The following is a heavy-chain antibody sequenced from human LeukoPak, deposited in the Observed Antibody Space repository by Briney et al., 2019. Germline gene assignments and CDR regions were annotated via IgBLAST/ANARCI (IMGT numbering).Heavy chain of an antibody. J-gene: IGHJ6*03. V-gene: IGHV3-48*03. CDR1: GFTFSSYE. CDR3: ARRVTMMYYYYYMDV. Sequence: PGGSLRLSCAASGFTFSSYEMNWVRQAPGKGLEWVSYISSSGSTIYYADSVKGRFTISRDNAKNSLFLQMNSLRAEDTAVYYCARRVTMMYYYYYMDVWGKGTTVTISS. CDR2: ISSSGSTI. D-gene: IGHD3-22*01.